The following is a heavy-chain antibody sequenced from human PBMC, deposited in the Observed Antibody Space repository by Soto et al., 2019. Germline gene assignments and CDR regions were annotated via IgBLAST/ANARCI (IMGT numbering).Heavy chain of an antibody. CDR3: ARGGYYDSSGYYADY. Sequence: ASVKVSCKASGYTFTSYGISWVRQAPGQGLEWMGWISAYNSNTNYAQKLQGRVTMTTDTSTSTAYMELRSLRSDDTAVYYCARGGYYDSSGYYADYWGQGTMVTVSS. CDR1: GYTFTSYG. J-gene: IGHJ4*02. D-gene: IGHD3-22*01. CDR2: ISAYNSNT. V-gene: IGHV1-18*01.